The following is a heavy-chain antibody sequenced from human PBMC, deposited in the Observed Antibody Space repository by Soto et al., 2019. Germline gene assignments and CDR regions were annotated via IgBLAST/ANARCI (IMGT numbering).Heavy chain of an antibody. D-gene: IGHD6-19*01. CDR2: ISAFNGNT. CDR1: GYSFTNYX. V-gene: IGHV1-18*01. CDR3: ARDRGVAPPVAGNTHYYYYMDV. Sequence: QDQLVQSGAEVKKPGASVTVSCKASGYSFTNYXXXWVRQAPGQGLEWMGWISAFNGNTHYAQNLQGRVTMTTDASTSTAYMELRSLRSDDTAVYYCARDRGVAPPVAGNTHYYYYMDVWGKGTTVTVSS. J-gene: IGHJ6*03.